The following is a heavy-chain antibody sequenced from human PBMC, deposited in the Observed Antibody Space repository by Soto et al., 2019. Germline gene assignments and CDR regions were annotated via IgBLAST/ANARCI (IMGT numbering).Heavy chain of an antibody. D-gene: IGHD7-27*01. CDR1: GFTFSNYA. CDR2: MSGSGDSI. J-gene: IGHJ4*02. Sequence: DVQVLESGGDLVQPGESLRLSCAASGFTFSNYAMTWVRQAPGKGLEWVSTMSGSGDSIYYADSVKGRFTISRDNSKNTLYLQMNSLRADDLAVYYCATGRQMGYWGQGTLVIVSS. V-gene: IGHV3-23*01. CDR3: ATGRQMGY.